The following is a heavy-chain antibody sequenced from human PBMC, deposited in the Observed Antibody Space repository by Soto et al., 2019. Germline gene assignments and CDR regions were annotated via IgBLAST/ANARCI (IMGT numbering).Heavy chain of an antibody. CDR1: GGSISSYY. CDR2: IYYSGST. V-gene: IGHV4-59*01. CDR3: ARSLIAVAGRDYYYYGMDV. J-gene: IGHJ6*02. Sequence: SETLSLTCTVSGGSISSYYWSWIRQPPGKGLEWIGYIYYSGSTNYNPSLKSRVTMSVDTSKNQFSLKLSSVTAADTAVYYCARSLIAVAGRDYYYYGMDVWGQGTTVTVSS. D-gene: IGHD6-19*01.